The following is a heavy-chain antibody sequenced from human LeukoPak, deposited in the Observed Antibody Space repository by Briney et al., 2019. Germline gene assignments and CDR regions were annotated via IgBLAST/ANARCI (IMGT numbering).Heavy chain of an antibody. CDR3: ARVRAYDSSGFDY. CDR2: IYYSGST. J-gene: IGHJ4*02. CDR1: GGSISSSTYY. V-gene: IGHV4-39*07. D-gene: IGHD3-22*01. Sequence: PSETLSLTCTVSGGSISSSTYYWGWIRQSPGKGLEWIGSIYYSGSTYYNPSLKSRVTISVDTSKNQFSLKLSSVTAADTAVYYCARVRAYDSSGFDYWGQGTLVTVSS.